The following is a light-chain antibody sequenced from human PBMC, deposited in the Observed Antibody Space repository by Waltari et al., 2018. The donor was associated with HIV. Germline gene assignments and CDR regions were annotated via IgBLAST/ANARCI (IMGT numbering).Light chain of an antibody. V-gene: IGLV3-21*02. CDR2: DGS. J-gene: IGLJ2*01. Sequence: SYVLTQPPSMSVAPGQTARITCGENNIGTKTVHWYQQKPGQAREGVVKDGSGRHAGIPGRCAGSNNGSTATLTVSRVEAGDEADYYCQVWDSDRDQGVFGGGTKLTVL. CDR1: NIGTKT. CDR3: QVWDSDRDQGV.